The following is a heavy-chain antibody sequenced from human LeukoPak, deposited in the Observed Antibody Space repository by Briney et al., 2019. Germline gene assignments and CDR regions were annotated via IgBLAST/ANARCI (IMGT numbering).Heavy chain of an antibody. CDR2: ISSSGSTI. V-gene: IGHV3-11*04. J-gene: IGHJ4*02. D-gene: IGHD3-22*01. CDR1: GFTVSSNY. CDR3: ARDLGSGYPD. Sequence: GGSLRLSCAASGFTVSSNYMSWVRQAPGKGLEWVSYISSSGSTIYYADSVKGRFTISRDNAKNSLYLQMNSLRAEDTAVYYCARDLGSGYPDWGQGTLVTVSS.